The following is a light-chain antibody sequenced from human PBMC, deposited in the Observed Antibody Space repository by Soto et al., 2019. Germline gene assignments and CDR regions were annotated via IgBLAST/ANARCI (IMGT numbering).Light chain of an antibody. CDR1: QGISSY. Sequence: AIRMTQSPSSLSASTGDRVTITCRSSQGISSYLAWYQQKPGKAPKPLIYAASTLQSGVTSRFSGSGCGTASTLTVSYQQSKASATYHGQQYYSYPFTFGQGTKLEIK. CDR2: AAS. J-gene: IGKJ2*01. CDR3: QQYYSYPFT. V-gene: IGKV1-8*01.